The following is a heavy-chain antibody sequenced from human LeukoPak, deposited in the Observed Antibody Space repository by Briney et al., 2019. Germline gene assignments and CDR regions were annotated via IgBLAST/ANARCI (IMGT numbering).Heavy chain of an antibody. V-gene: IGHV1-18*01. D-gene: IGHD6-6*01. CDR1: GYTFTSYG. CDR3: ARVAARPNWFDP. CDR2: ISAYNGNT. J-gene: IGHJ5*02. Sequence: LRASVKVSCKASGYTFTSYGISWVRQAPGQGLEWMGWISAYNGNTNYAQKLQGRVTMTTDTSTSTAYMELRSLRSDDTAVYYCARVAARPNWFDPWGQGTLVTVSS.